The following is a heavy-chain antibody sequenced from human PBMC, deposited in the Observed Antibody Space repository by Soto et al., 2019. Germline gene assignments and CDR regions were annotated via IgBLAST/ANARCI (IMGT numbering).Heavy chain of an antibody. V-gene: IGHV1-3*01. D-gene: IGHD3-10*01. J-gene: IGHJ4*02. CDR1: GFTFTSYA. CDR2: INGGSGNT. CDR3: ARVPPWGNSAGDYYIQHYDS. Sequence: ASVKVSCKSSGFTFTSYAIHWLRQAPGQRPQWMGWINGGSGNTKYSQDFQGRVTFTRDTFATTAYLELSSLRSEDTTVYYCARVPPWGNSAGDYYIQHYDSWGQGTPVTVSS.